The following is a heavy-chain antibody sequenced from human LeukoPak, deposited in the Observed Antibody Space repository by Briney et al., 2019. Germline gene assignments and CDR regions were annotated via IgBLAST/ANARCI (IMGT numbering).Heavy chain of an antibody. CDR2: ISLTGGNT. J-gene: IGHJ4*02. CDR1: GFTFTSYG. CDR3: AREYINYVQDY. D-gene: IGHD4-11*01. V-gene: IGHV3-23*01. Sequence: GGSLRLSCVASGFTFTSYGMSWVRQAPGKGLEWVSSISLTGGNTYYAHSVKGRFTISRDNSKNTLYLQMNSLRAEDTAVYYCAREYINYVQDYWGQGTLVTVSS.